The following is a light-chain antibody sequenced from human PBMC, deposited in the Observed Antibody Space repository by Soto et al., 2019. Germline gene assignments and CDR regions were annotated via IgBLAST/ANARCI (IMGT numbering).Light chain of an antibody. CDR3: QQSNSSPPT. V-gene: IGKV1-39*01. Sequence: DIQMTQSPSSLSASVVDRVTITCQASQDISNYLNWYQQKPGKAPKLLIYKASSLESGVPSRFSGSGSGTDFTLTISSLQPEDFATYFCQQSNSSPPTFGGGTKVDI. CDR1: QDISNY. J-gene: IGKJ4*01. CDR2: KAS.